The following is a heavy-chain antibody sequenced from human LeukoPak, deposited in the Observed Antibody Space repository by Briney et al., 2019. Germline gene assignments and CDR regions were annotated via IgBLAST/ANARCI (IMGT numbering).Heavy chain of an antibody. D-gene: IGHD1-1*01. CDR1: GFIVSNNY. J-gene: IGHJ4*02. V-gene: IGHV3-53*01. CDR2: IYTGGDT. Sequence: GGSLSPSCAASGFIVSNNYMNWVRQAPGEGLEWVSVIYTGGDTYYADSVKGRFTISRDTSKNTLYLQMNSLRAEDTAVYYCAREERYYFNYWGQGTLVTVSS. CDR3: AREERYYFNY.